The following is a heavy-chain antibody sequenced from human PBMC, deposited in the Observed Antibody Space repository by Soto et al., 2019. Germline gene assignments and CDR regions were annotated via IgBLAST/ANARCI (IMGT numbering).Heavy chain of an antibody. Sequence: SVKVSCKASGGTFNSYAISWVRQAPGQGLEWMGGIIPISGTANYAQKFQGRLTVTADESTSTAYMELSSLRSEDTAVYYCARAYCSGGSCPYGMDVWGQGTTVTVSS. J-gene: IGHJ6*02. CDR2: IIPISGTA. CDR1: GGTFNSYA. CDR3: ARAYCSGGSCPYGMDV. V-gene: IGHV1-69*13. D-gene: IGHD2-15*01.